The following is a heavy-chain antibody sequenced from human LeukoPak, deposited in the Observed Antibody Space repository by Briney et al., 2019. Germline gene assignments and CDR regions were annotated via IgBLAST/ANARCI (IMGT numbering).Heavy chain of an antibody. D-gene: IGHD5-18*01. V-gene: IGHV3-33*01. CDR1: GFPFSSYG. J-gene: IGHJ4*02. CDR3: ARGLGYSYGYGIDY. Sequence: GGSLRLSCAASGFPFSSYGMHWVRQAPGKGLEWVAIVWYDGSNKYHADSVKGRFTISRDNSKNTLYLQMNSLRAEDTALYYCARGLGYSYGYGIDYWGQGTLVTVPS. CDR2: VWYDGSNK.